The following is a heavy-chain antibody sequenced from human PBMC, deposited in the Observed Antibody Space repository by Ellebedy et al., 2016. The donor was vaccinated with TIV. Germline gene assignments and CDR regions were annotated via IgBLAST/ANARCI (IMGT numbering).Heavy chain of an antibody. D-gene: IGHD4-17*01. CDR3: ARRGSYGDYAVQVNSWFDT. CDR1: GFSFRNYW. Sequence: GESLKISCAASGFSFRNYWMSWVRQAPGKELEWVANIYQDGSDRYYVDSVKGRFTISRDNANKSLFLQMNSLRVEDTAVYYCARRGSYGDYAVQVNSWFDTWGQGTLASVSS. J-gene: IGHJ5*02. CDR2: IYQDGSDR. V-gene: IGHV3-7*01.